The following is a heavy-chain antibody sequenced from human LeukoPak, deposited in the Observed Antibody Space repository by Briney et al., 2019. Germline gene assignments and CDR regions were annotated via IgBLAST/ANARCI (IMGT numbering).Heavy chain of an antibody. CDR3: ARGSILITFGGLIV. CDR2: ISTNSAFI. Sequence: NSGGSLRLSCTASGFTFINYSMNWVRQAPGKGLEWVSSISTNSAFIYYADSVRGRFTISRDNTKNSLYLQMNSLRAEDTAVYYCARGSILITFGGLIVWGQGTLVTVSS. CDR1: GFTFINYS. D-gene: IGHD3-16*02. V-gene: IGHV3-21*01. J-gene: IGHJ4*02.